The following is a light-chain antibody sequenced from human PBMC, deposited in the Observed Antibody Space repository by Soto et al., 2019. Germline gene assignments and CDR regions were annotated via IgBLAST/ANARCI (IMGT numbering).Light chain of an antibody. CDR1: QGIRND. CDR2: AAS. CDR3: QQYNPYSPART. V-gene: IGKV1-17*01. J-gene: IGKJ1*01. Sequence: IQMTQSPSSLSASVGDRVTITCRASQGIRNDLGWYQQKPGKAPKLLIYAASSLQSGVPSRFSGSGSGTEFTLNISSLQPDDFATYYCQQYNPYSPARTFGQRTKVDIK.